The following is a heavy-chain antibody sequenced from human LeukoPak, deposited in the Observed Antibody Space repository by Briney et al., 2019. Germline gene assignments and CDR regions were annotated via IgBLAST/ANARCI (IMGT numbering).Heavy chain of an antibody. CDR1: GYTFTGYH. CDR3: ARGGWSGYSYGSEPEKYFDY. D-gene: IGHD5-18*01. J-gene: IGHJ4*02. CDR2: INPNSGGT. V-gene: IGHV1-2*02. Sequence: ASVKVSCKASGYTFTGYHIHWVRQAPGQGLEWMGWINPNSGGTNDAQKFQGRVTMTTDTSISTAYMELSRLRSDDTAVYYCARGGWSGYSYGSEPEKYFDYWGQGTLVTVSS.